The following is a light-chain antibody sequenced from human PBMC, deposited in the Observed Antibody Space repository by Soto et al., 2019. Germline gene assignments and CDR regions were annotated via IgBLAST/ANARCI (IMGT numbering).Light chain of an antibody. CDR1: QSISSY. Sequence: GDRVTITCRASQSISSYLNWYQQKPGKAPKLLIYKASSLHSGVPSRFSGSGSGTEFTLTISSLQPDDFATYYCQQYSGFSRTFGQGTKVDI. CDR2: KAS. V-gene: IGKV1-5*03. CDR3: QQYSGFSRT. J-gene: IGKJ1*01.